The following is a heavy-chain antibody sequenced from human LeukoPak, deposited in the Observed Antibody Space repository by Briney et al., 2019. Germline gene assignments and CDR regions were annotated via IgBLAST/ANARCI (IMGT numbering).Heavy chain of an antibody. Sequence: SETLSLTCTVSGGSISSYYWSWIRQPPGKGLEWIGYIYYSGSTNYNPSLKSRVTISVDTSKNQFSLKLSSVTAADTAVYYCASWHYYYYYMDVWGKGTTVTVSS. CDR3: ASWHYYYYYMDV. V-gene: IGHV4-59*01. J-gene: IGHJ6*03. CDR2: IYYSGST. CDR1: GGSISSYY.